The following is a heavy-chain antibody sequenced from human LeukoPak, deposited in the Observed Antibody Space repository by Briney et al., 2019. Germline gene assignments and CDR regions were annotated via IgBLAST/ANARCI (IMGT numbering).Heavy chain of an antibody. CDR1: GGSISSSRYY. CDR3: ARSIMITFGGVIPHYFDY. J-gene: IGHJ4*02. Sequence: SETLSLTCTVSGGSISSSRYYWGWLRQPPGKGLEWLGSIYYSGSTYYNPSLKSRVTISVDTSKNQFCLKLSSVTAADTAVYYCARSIMITFGGVIPHYFDYWGQGTLVTVSS. V-gene: IGHV4-39*01. CDR2: IYYSGST. D-gene: IGHD3-16*02.